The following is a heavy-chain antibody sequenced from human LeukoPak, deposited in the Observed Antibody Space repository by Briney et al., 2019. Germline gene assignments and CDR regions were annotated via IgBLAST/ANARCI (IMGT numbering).Heavy chain of an antibody. Sequence: TSETLSLTCTVSGGSISSYYWSWIRQPPGKGLEWIGYIYYSGSTNYNPSLKSRVTISVDTSKNQFSLKLSSVTAADTAVYYCACRPYYYDSSGYYGWFDPWGQGTLVTVSS. V-gene: IGHV4-59*08. D-gene: IGHD3-22*01. CDR2: IYYSGST. CDR1: GGSISSYY. CDR3: ACRPYYYDSSGYYGWFDP. J-gene: IGHJ5*02.